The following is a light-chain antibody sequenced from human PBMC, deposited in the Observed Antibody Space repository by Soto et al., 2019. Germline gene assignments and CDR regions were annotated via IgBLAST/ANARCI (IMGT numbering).Light chain of an antibody. Sequence: EIVLTQSPATLSLSPGERATLSCRASQSVSSYLAWYKQKPGQAPSLFIYDASNRATGIQARFSGSGSGTDFTFPFSSLEPEDFAVYYCQQRSNWSWTFGQGTKVDIK. J-gene: IGKJ1*01. CDR2: DAS. CDR1: QSVSSY. V-gene: IGKV3-11*01. CDR3: QQRSNWSWT.